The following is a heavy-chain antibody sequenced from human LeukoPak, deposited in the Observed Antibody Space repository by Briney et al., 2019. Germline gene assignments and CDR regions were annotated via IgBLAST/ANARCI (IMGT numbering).Heavy chain of an antibody. V-gene: IGHV1-69*01. CDR1: GGTFSSYA. J-gene: IGHJ4*02. Sequence: SVKVSCKASGGTFSSYAISWVRQAPGQGLEWMGGIIPIFGTANYAQKFQGRVTITADESTSTAYMELSSLRSEDTAVYYCARDGRDGYNLVYWGQGALVTVSS. D-gene: IGHD5-24*01. CDR3: ARDGRDGYNLVY. CDR2: IIPIFGTA.